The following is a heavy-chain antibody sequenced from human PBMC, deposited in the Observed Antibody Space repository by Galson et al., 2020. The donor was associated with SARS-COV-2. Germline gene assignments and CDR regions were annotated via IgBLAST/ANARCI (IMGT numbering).Heavy chain of an antibody. J-gene: IGHJ6*02. CDR1: GGPISSYY. D-gene: IGHD5-12*01. CDR2: IYYSGST. CDR3: ARGEIEMATSDYYYGMDV. Sequence: SETLSLTCTLLGGPISSYYWRWIRQPPGKGLEWLGYIYYSGSTNYNPSLKSRVTISVDTSKNQFSLKLSSVTAADTAVYYCARGEIEMATSDYYYGMDVWGQGTTVTVSS. V-gene: IGHV4-59*13.